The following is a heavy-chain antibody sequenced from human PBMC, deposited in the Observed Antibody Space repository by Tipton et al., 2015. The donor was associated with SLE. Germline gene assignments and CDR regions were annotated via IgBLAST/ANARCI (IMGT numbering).Heavy chain of an antibody. Sequence: GSLRLSCAASGFTFSSSAMSWVRQAPGKGLEWVSTISGSGGSTYYADSVKGRFTISRDNSNNTLYLQMNSLSAEDTAVYYCAKRILDYWGQGTLVTVSS. CDR3: AKRILDY. V-gene: IGHV3-23*01. CDR2: ISGSGGST. CDR1: GFTFSSSA. J-gene: IGHJ4*02.